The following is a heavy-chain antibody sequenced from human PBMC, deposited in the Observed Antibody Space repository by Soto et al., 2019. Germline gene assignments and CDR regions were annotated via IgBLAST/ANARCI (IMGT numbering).Heavy chain of an antibody. CDR1: GFSLSGSF. CDR2: IASRAHNYAT. Sequence: EVELVESGGGLVQPGGSLKLSCAASGFSLSGSFLHWVSQASGKGPEWVGRIASRAHNYATAYGTSVQGRFTVSRDDSLNTASLQMNALKTEDTAVYFCAGLRATLFDRFDYWGRGILVTVSA. D-gene: IGHD5-12*01. CDR3: AGLRATLFDRFDY. J-gene: IGHJ4*02. V-gene: IGHV3-73*02.